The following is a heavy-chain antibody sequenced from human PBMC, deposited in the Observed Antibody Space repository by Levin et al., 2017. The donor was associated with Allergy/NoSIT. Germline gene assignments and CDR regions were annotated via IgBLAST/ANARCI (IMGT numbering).Heavy chain of an antibody. V-gene: IGHV4-59*01. D-gene: IGHD1-26*01. J-gene: IGHJ4*02. Sequence: TSETLSLTCTVSGGSISTYYWSWIRQPPGKGLEWIGYIYYTGSTNYNPSLKSRVTLSLDASKNQFSLKLSSVTAADTAMYYCARGVSGSYPRDFNSWGQGTLVTVSS. CDR1: GGSISTYY. CDR2: IYYTGST. CDR3: ARGVSGSYPRDFNS.